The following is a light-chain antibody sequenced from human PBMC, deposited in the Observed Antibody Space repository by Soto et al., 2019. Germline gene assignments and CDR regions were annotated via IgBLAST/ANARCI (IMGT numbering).Light chain of an antibody. Sequence: QSVLTQPASVSGSPGQSITISCTGTSSDVGSYNYVSWYQQHPGKAPKLLMFRVTERPSGVPDRFSGSKSGNTASLTVSGLQAEDEADYYCCAYAGINTVIFGGGTKVTVL. CDR3: CAYAGINTVI. CDR2: RVT. CDR1: SSDVGSYNY. J-gene: IGLJ2*01. V-gene: IGLV2-8*01.